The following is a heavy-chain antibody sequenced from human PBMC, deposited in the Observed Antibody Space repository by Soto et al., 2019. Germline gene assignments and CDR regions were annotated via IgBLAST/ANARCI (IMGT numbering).Heavy chain of an antibody. CDR1: GFTFRSYV. CDR2: TSYDGSDK. CDR3: ARWGTTGGLDV. V-gene: IGHV3-30*19. J-gene: IGHJ1*01. Sequence: QVQLVESGGGVVQPGTSLRVSCVGSGFTFRSYVIHWVRQAPGKGLEWVALTSYDGSDKYYGDSVRGRFTISRDNSRNKVDLKRDSLRLEDTALYYCARWGTTGGLDVWGQGTLVSVSS. D-gene: IGHD3-16*01.